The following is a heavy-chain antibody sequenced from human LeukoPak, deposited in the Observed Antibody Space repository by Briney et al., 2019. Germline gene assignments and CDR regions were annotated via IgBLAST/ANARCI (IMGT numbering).Heavy chain of an antibody. Sequence: ASVKVSCKASGYTFTSYYMHWVRQAPGQGLEGMGIINPSGGSTSYAQKFQGRGTLTRDTSTSTVYMELSSLRSADTAVYYCASGSYREIDFWGQGTLVTVSS. CDR2: INPSGGST. CDR3: ASGSYREIDF. D-gene: IGHD1-26*01. J-gene: IGHJ4*02. CDR1: GYTFTSYY. V-gene: IGHV1-46*01.